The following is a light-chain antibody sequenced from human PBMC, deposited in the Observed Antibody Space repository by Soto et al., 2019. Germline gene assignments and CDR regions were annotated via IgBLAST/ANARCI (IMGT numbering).Light chain of an antibody. Sequence: EIVLTQSPGTLSLSPGERATLSCRASQSVSSSYLARYQQKPGQAPRLLIYGASSRATGIPDRFSGSGSGTDFTLTIRRLEPEDFAVYYCQQYGSSPYTFGQGTKVDIK. CDR2: GAS. CDR3: QQYGSSPYT. V-gene: IGKV3-20*01. J-gene: IGKJ2*01. CDR1: QSVSSSY.